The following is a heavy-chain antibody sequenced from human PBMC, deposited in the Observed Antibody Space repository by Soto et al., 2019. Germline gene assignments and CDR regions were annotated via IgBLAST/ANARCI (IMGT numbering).Heavy chain of an antibody. V-gene: IGHV4-59*01. CDR1: GGSISSYY. D-gene: IGHD5-12*01. J-gene: IGHJ4*02. Sequence: QVQLQESGPGLVKPSETLSLTCTVSGGSISSYYWSWIRQPPGKGLEWIGYIYYSGSTNYNPSLKSRVTISVDTSKNQFSLKLSSVTAADTAVYYCASSGYSGYAYFDYWGQGTLVTVSS. CDR3: ASSGYSGYAYFDY. CDR2: IYYSGST.